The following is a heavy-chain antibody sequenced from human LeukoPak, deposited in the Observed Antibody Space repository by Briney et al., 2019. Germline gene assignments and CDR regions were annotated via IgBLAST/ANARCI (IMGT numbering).Heavy chain of an antibody. V-gene: IGHV3-30*18. CDR1: GFTFSSYG. CDR3: AKEVGATYFDY. CDR2: ISYDGSNK. J-gene: IGHJ4*02. D-gene: IGHD1-26*01. Sequence: GGSLRLSCAASGFTFSSYGMHWVRQAPGKGLGWVAVISYDGSNKYYADSVKGRFTISRDNSKNTLYLQMNSLRAEDTAVYYCAKEVGATYFDYWGQGTLVTVSS.